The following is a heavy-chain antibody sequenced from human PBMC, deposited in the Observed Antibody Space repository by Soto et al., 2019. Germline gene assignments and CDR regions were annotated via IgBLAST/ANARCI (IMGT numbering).Heavy chain of an antibody. V-gene: IGHV1-3*01. D-gene: IGHD6-6*01. CDR2: INAGNGNT. Sequence: GASVKVSCKASGYTFTSYAMHWVRQAPGQRLEWMGWINAGNGNTKYSQKFQGRVTITRDTSASTAYMELSSLRSEDTAVYYCARASSSSNARGFFDYWGQGTLVTVSS. J-gene: IGHJ4*02. CDR3: ARASSSSNARGFFDY. CDR1: GYTFTSYA.